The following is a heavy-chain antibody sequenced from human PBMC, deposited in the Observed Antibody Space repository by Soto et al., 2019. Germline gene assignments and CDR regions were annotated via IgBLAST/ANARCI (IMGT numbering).Heavy chain of an antibody. D-gene: IGHD1-1*01. Sequence: SVKVSCKASGDTFSRYTVNWVRQAPRQGLEWMGGIIPRFGTTNYAPTLQGRVTITADESTNTVYMELSSLRSEDTALYYCARGRGLYNSGRSQLDYWGQGTLVTVPQ. V-gene: IGHV1-69*13. J-gene: IGHJ4*02. CDR3: ARGRGLYNSGRSQLDY. CDR1: GDTFSRYT. CDR2: IIPRFGTT.